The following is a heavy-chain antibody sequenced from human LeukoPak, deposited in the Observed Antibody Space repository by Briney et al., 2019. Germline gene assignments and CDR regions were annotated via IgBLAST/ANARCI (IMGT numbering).Heavy chain of an antibody. Sequence: GGSLRLSREASGFTFNNAWMSWVRQAPGKGLEWVANIKQGGSEKYYVDSVKSRFTISRDNAKNSLYLQMNSLRAEDTAVYYCARDKIVGATQFDYWGQGTLVTVSS. J-gene: IGHJ4*02. V-gene: IGHV3-7*01. CDR3: ARDKIVGATQFDY. CDR2: IKQGGSEK. CDR1: GFTFNNAW. D-gene: IGHD1-26*01.